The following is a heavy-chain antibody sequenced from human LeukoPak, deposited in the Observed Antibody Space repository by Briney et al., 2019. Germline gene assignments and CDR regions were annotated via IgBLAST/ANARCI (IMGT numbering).Heavy chain of an antibody. J-gene: IGHJ4*02. Sequence: PGGSLRLSCAASGFTFSSYSMTWVRQAPGKGLEWVSSISSSSSYIYYADSVKGRFTISRDNAKNSLYLQMNSLRAEDTAVYYCARVPRLRLGELSLGSDYWGQGTLVTVSS. V-gene: IGHV3-21*01. CDR3: ARVPRLRLGELSLGSDY. CDR2: ISSSSSYI. D-gene: IGHD3-16*02. CDR1: GFTFSSYS.